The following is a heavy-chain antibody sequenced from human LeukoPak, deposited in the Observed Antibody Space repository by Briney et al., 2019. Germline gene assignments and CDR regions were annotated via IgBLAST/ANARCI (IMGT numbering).Heavy chain of an antibody. D-gene: IGHD6-13*01. CDR3: AKSRGYSNTSPFDY. V-gene: IGHV3-23*01. CDR1: RFTFNTYA. CDR2: ISGSGGST. Sequence: GGSLRLSCAASRFTFNTYAMSWVRQAPGKGLEWVSAISGSGGSTYYADSVKGRFTISRDNSKNTLYLQMNSLRAEDTAVYYCAKSRGYSNTSPFDYWGQGTLVAVSS. J-gene: IGHJ4*02.